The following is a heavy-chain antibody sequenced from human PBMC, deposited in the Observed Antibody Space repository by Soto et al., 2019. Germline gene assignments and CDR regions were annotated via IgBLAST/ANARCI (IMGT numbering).Heavy chain of an antibody. D-gene: IGHD3-10*01. CDR1: GDTFTNFG. J-gene: IGHJ5*02. Sequence: GASVKFSCKTSGDTFTNFGLSWVRQAPGQGLEWMGWIATYNSNRNLAQKFQGRLTLTTDTSTSTAYMELKSLGYDDTAVYYCARVVRGVVNWFDPWGQGTLVTVSS. CDR3: ARVVRGVVNWFDP. V-gene: IGHV1-18*01. CDR2: IATYNSNR.